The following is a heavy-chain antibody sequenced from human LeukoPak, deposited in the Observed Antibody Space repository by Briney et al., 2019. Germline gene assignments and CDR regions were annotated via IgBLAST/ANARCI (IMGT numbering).Heavy chain of an antibody. CDR3: ARSQLDSIYFDY. CDR2: IDWDDEK. J-gene: IGHJ4*02. D-gene: IGHD1-1*01. CDR1: GFSLSTNGMC. V-gene: IGHV2-70*11. Sequence: SGPTLVYPTQTLTLTCTFSGFSLSTNGMCVNWIRQPPGKALEWLARIDWDDEKYYFTSLKTRLTISKDTSKNHVVLTMTNMDPVDTGTYYCARSQLDSIYFDYWGQGTLVTVSS.